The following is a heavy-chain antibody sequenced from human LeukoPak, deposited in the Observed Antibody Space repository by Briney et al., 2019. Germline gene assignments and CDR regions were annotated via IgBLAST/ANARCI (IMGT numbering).Heavy chain of an antibody. J-gene: IGHJ4*02. CDR3: ASVRPAYDSSGYYFR. CDR1: GYTLTELS. CDR2: FDPEDGET. Sequence: ASVKVSCKVSGYTLTELSMHWVRQAPGKGLEWMGGFDPEDGETIYAQKFQGRVTMTTDTSTSTAYMELRSLRSDDTAVYYCASVRPAYDSSGYYFRWGQGTLVTVSS. D-gene: IGHD3-22*01. V-gene: IGHV1-24*01.